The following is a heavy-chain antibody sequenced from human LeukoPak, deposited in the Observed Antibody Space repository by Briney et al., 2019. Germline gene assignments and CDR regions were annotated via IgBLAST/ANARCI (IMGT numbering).Heavy chain of an antibody. CDR1: GGSFSGYY. Sequence: PSETLSLTCAVYGGSFSGYYWSWIRQPPGKGLEWIGEINHSGSTNYNPSLKSRVTISVDTSKNQFSLKLSSVTAADTAVYYCARPSRTYYYGSGSRKYNWFDPWGQGTLVTVSS. CDR3: ARPSRTYYYGSGSRKYNWFDP. J-gene: IGHJ5*02. D-gene: IGHD3-10*01. CDR2: INHSGST. V-gene: IGHV4-34*01.